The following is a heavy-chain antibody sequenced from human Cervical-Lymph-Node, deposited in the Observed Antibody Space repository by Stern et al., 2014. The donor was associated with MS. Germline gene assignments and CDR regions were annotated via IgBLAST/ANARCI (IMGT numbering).Heavy chain of an antibody. V-gene: IGHV1-2*02. J-gene: IGHJ4*02. CDR3: ARISLGSGIDY. Sequence: QVQLVQSGAEVKQPGASMKVTCQASENTFNGYYIHWVRQAPGQGLEWMGWIYPNSGATNYAQRLQDRVSLTSDTSNTLAYMELDRLTSDDTAVYYCARISLGSGIDYWGQGSLVTVSS. D-gene: IGHD1-26*01. CDR1: ENTFNGYY. CDR2: IYPNSGAT.